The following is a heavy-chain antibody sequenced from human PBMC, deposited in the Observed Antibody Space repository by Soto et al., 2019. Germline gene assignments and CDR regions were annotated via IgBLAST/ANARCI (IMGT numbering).Heavy chain of an antibody. Sequence: PGGSLRLSCAASGFTFSSYSMNWVRQAPGKGLEWVSSISSSSSYIYYADSVKGRFTISRDNAKNSLYLQMNSLRAEDTAVYYCARVKGTRPHYYYYGMDVWGQGTTATVSS. CDR1: GFTFSSYS. J-gene: IGHJ6*02. CDR3: ARVKGTRPHYYYYGMDV. D-gene: IGHD1-1*01. V-gene: IGHV3-21*01. CDR2: ISSSSSYI.